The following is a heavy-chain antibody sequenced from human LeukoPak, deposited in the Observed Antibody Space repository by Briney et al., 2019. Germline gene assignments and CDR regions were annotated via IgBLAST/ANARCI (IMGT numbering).Heavy chain of an antibody. CDR1: GYTFTGYY. Sequence: ASMKVSCKASGYTFTGYYMHWVRQAPGQGLEWMGRINPNSGGTNYAQKFQGRVTMTRDTSISTAYMELSRLRSDDTAVYYCAREALTGTTHRSFDYWGQGTLVTVSS. D-gene: IGHD1-7*01. J-gene: IGHJ4*02. V-gene: IGHV1-2*06. CDR3: AREALTGTTHRSFDY. CDR2: INPNSGGT.